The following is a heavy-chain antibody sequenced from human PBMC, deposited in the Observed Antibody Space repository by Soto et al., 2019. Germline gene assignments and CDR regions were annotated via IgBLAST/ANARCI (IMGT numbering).Heavy chain of an antibody. J-gene: IGHJ4*02. CDR3: ARTRGYSYGSIDENFDY. CDR2: IIPIFGTA. CDR1: GGTFSSYA. D-gene: IGHD5-18*01. Sequence: QVQLVQSGAEVKKPGSSVKVSCKASGGTFSSYAISWVRQAPGQGLEWMGGIIPIFGTANYAQKFQGRVTIAADESTRTAYMELSSLRSEDTAVYYCARTRGYSYGSIDENFDYWGQGTLVTVSS. V-gene: IGHV1-69*12.